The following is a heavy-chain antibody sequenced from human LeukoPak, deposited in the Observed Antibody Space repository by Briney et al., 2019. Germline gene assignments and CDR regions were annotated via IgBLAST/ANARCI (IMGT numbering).Heavy chain of an antibody. J-gene: IGHJ4*02. Sequence: GGSLKLSCAASGFTFSGSAMHWVRQASGKGLEWVGRIRSKANSYATAYAASVKGRFTISRDDSKNTAYLQMNSLKTEDTAVYYCSYYDSSGYWGQGTLVTVSS. CDR2: IRSKANSYAT. CDR3: SYYDSSGY. V-gene: IGHV3-73*01. CDR1: GFTFSGSA. D-gene: IGHD3-22*01.